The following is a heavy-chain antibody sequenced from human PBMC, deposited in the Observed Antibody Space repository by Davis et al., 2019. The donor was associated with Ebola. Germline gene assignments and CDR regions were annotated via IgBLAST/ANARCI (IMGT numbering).Heavy chain of an antibody. V-gene: IGHV3-7*01. J-gene: IGHJ6*02. CDR1: GDSVSSNR. CDR2: IKEDGSEK. CDR3: ARTSTDSSPNTLRDVARYYYYYYGMDV. D-gene: IGHD3-22*01. Sequence: PSETLSLTCTVFGDSVSSNRFYWGWIRQAPGKGLEWVANIKEDGSEKYYVDSVKGRFTISRDNSKNTLYLQMNSLRAEDTAVYYCARTSTDSSPNTLRDVARYYYYYYGMDVWGQGTTVTVSS.